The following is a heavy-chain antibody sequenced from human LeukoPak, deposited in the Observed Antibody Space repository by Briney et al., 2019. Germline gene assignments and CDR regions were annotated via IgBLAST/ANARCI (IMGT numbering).Heavy chain of an antibody. D-gene: IGHD2-21*01. J-gene: IGHJ4*02. Sequence: PGVSLRLSCAASGFTFSSYGMHWVRQAPGKGLEWVAVISYDGSNKYYADSVKGRFTISRDNSKNTLYLQMNSLRAEDTAVYYCAKDLSGHSLCLDYWGQGTLVTVSS. CDR2: ISYDGSNK. CDR1: GFTFSSYG. V-gene: IGHV3-30*18. CDR3: AKDLSGHSLCLDY.